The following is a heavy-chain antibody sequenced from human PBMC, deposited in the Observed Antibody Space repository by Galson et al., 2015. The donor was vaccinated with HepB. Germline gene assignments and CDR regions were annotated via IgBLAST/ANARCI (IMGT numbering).Heavy chain of an antibody. Sequence: LSLTCTVSGGSISNYYWSWIRPPPGKGLEWIGYVRYTGTTEYNPFLNRPVTISVDASGNQVSLRLRSVTAADTAVYFCARHPGRGSDGDAFDNWGQGILVTVSS. CDR1: GGSISNYY. CDR2: VRYTGTT. CDR3: ARHPGRGSDGDAFDN. J-gene: IGHJ4*02. D-gene: IGHD1-26*01. V-gene: IGHV4-59*08.